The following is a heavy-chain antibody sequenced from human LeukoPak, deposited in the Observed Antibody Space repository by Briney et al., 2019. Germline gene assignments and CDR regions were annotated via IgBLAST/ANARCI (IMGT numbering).Heavy chain of an antibody. Sequence: ASVKVSCKASGGTFSSYAISWVRQAPGQGLEWMGGIILIFGTANYAQKFQGRVTITADKSTSTAYMELSSLRSEDTAVYYCARVPYQPDAFDIWGQGTMVTVSS. D-gene: IGHD1-14*01. CDR1: GGTFSSYA. CDR2: IILIFGTA. CDR3: ARVPYQPDAFDI. J-gene: IGHJ3*02. V-gene: IGHV1-69*06.